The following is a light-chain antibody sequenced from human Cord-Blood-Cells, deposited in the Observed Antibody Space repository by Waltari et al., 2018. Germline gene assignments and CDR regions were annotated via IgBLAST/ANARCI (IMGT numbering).Light chain of an antibody. CDR3: SSYTSSSTV. V-gene: IGLV2-14*01. CDR2: DFS. J-gene: IGLJ2*01. Sequence: QSALTQPASVSGSPGQSITISCTGTSSDVGGYNYVSWYQQHPGKAPKLMIYDFSKRPSGVSNRFSGSKSGNTASLTISGLQAEDEADYYCSSYTSSSTVFGGGTKLTVL. CDR1: SSDVGGYNY.